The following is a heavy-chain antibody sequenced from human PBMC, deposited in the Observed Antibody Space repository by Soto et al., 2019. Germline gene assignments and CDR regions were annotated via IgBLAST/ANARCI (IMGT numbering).Heavy chain of an antibody. CDR2: ISGSGGST. Sequence: GGSLRLSCAASGFTFSSYAMSWVRQAPGKGLEWVSAISGSGGSTYYADSVKGRFTISRDNSKNTLYLQMNSLRAEDTAVYYCAKDDFDGVGSGYYPHDAFDIWGQGTMVTVSS. D-gene: IGHD3-22*01. J-gene: IGHJ3*02. CDR1: GFTFSSYA. V-gene: IGHV3-23*01. CDR3: AKDDFDGVGSGYYPHDAFDI.